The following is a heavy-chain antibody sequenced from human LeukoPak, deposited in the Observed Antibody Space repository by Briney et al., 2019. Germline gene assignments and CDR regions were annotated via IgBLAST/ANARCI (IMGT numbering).Heavy chain of an antibody. J-gene: IGHJ4*02. CDR2: IYHSGST. Sequence: SETLSLTCAVSGGSISSSNWWSWVRQPPGKGLEWIGEIYHSGSTNYNPSLKSRVTISVDKSKNQFSLKLSSVTAADTAVYYCARETWIQLWLTIDYWGQGTLVTVSS. D-gene: IGHD5-18*01. V-gene: IGHV4-4*02. CDR3: ARETWIQLWLTIDY. CDR1: GGSISSSNW.